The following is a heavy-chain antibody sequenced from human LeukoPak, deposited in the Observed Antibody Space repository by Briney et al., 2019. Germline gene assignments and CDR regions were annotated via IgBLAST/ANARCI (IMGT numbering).Heavy chain of an antibody. J-gene: IGHJ5*02. Sequence: SETLSLTCTVSGVSITNNNYYWDWIRQPPGKGLEWIVDLYYSGRTHYNPSLQSRVTIYVDTSKNQFSLKLSSVSGAETAVYYCARRGGYSYDPWARETVHSVS. D-gene: IGHD5-18*01. CDR2: LYYSGRT. CDR1: GVSITNNNYY. CDR3: ARRGGYSYDP. V-gene: IGHV4-39*01.